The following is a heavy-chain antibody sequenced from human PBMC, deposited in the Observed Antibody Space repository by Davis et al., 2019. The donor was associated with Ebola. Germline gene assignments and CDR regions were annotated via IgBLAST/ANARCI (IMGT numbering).Heavy chain of an antibody. CDR3: VLDCSGGNCYSSQGVVWFDP. D-gene: IGHD2-15*01. J-gene: IGHJ5*02. CDR2: IIPILGIA. CDR1: GGTFSSYA. V-gene: IGHV1-69*04. Sequence: AASVKVSCKASGGTFSSYAISWVRQAPGQGLEWMGRIIPILGIANYAQKFQGRVTITADKSTSTAYMELSSLRSEDTAVYYCVLDCSGGNCYSSQGVVWFDPWGQGTLVTVSS.